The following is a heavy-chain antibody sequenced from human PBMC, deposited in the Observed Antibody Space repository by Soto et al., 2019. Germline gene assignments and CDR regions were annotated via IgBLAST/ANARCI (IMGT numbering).Heavy chain of an antibody. Sequence: QVQLVQSGAEVKKPGSSVKVSCKVSGGTFSNYAIDWVRLAPGHGLEWMGGLVPIFGPTYYTQKCQGRATIIADDSTTTAYLVISSLRSEDTAIYYCARVEAVAGLYNYHGLDVWGQGTAVTVSS. J-gene: IGHJ6*02. D-gene: IGHD6-19*01. CDR3: ARVEAVAGLYNYHGLDV. CDR2: LVPIFGPT. V-gene: IGHV1-69*12. CDR1: GGTFSNYA.